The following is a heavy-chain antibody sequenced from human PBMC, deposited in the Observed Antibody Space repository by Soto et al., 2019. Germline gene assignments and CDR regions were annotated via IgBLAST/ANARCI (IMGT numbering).Heavy chain of an antibody. CDR2: IIPIFGTA. D-gene: IGHD2-15*01. Sequence: QVQLVQSGAEVKKPGSSVKVSCKASGGTFSSYAISWVRQAPGQGLEWMGGIIPIFGTANYAQKFQGRVTITADESTSPAYLELSSLRSEDTAVYYCARVEDLPRGGNNWFDPWGQGTLVTVSS. V-gene: IGHV1-69*01. CDR3: ARVEDLPRGGNNWFDP. CDR1: GGTFSSYA. J-gene: IGHJ5*02.